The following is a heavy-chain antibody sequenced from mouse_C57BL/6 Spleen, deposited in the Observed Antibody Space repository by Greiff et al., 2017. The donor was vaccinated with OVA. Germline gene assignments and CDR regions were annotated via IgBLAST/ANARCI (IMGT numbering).Heavy chain of an antibody. D-gene: IGHD1-1*01. CDR3: ARYITTVVARGCAY. V-gene: IGHV5-6*01. Sequence: EVQRVESGGDLVKPGGSLKLSCAASGFTFSSYGMSWVRQTPDKRLEWVATISSGGSYTYYPDSVKGRFTISRDNAKNTLYLQMSSLKSEDTAMYYTARYITTVVARGCAYWGEGGLVTVSA. CDR1: GFTFSSYG. J-gene: IGHJ3*01. CDR2: ISSGGSYT.